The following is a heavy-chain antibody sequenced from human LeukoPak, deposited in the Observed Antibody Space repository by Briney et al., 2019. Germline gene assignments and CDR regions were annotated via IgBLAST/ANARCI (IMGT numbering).Heavy chain of an antibody. CDR2: IYPGGGST. CDR1: GYTFTSYY. V-gene: IGHV1-46*01. CDR3: ARDNDFDY. J-gene: IGHJ4*02. D-gene: IGHD2-8*01. Sequence: GASVKASCKASGYTFTSYYIHWVRQAPGQGLEWMGIIYPGGGSTSYAQKFQGRVTMTRDMSTSTVYMELSSLRSEDTAVYYCARDNDFDYWGQGTLVTVSS.